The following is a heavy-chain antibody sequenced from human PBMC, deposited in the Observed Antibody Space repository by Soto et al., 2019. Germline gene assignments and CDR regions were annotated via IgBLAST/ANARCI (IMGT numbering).Heavy chain of an antibody. Sequence: SETLSLTCTVSGGSISSGGYYWSWIRQHPGKGLEWIGYIYYSGSTYYNPSLKSRVTISVDTSKNQFSLKLSSVTAADTAVYYCASRYRTDYYYYYMDVWGKGTTVTVSS. CDR3: ASRYRTDYYYYYMDV. V-gene: IGHV4-31*03. D-gene: IGHD2-2*02. J-gene: IGHJ6*03. CDR2: IYYSGST. CDR1: GGSISSGGYY.